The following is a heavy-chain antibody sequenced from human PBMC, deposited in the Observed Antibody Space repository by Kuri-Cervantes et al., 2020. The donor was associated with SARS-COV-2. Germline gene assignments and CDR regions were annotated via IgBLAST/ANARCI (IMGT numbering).Heavy chain of an antibody. CDR2: ISSSSSYT. J-gene: IGHJ6*03. Sequence: LSLTCAVYGGSFSGYYWSWIRQPPGKGLEWVSYISSSSSYTNYADSVKGRFTISRDNAKNTLYLQMNSLRAEDTAVYYCAREGGYWDYYYYYYMDVWGKGTTVTVSS. CDR1: GGSFSGYY. V-gene: IGHV3-11*05. D-gene: IGHD3-22*01. CDR3: AREGGYWDYYYYYYMDV.